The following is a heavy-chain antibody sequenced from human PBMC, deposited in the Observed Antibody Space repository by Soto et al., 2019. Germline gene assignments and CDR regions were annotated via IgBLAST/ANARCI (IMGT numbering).Heavy chain of an antibody. CDR2: ISSSSSYT. CDR3: ARDSFSDYGDYVGYYYGMDV. D-gene: IGHD4-17*01. Sequence: GGSLRLSCAASGFTFSDYYMSWIRQAPGKGLEWVSYISSSSSYTNYADSVKGRFTISRDNAKNSLYLQMNSLRAEDTAVYYCARDSFSDYGDYVGYYYGMDVWGQGTTVTDSS. J-gene: IGHJ6*02. V-gene: IGHV3-11*06. CDR1: GFTFSDYY.